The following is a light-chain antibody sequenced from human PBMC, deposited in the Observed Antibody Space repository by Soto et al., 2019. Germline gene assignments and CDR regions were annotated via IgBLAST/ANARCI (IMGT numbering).Light chain of an antibody. Sequence: IQLTQSPYSLSASVGDRVTLTCRASQGISSYLAWYQQKPGKAPKLLIYAASTLQGGVPSRFSGSGSGTEFTLTISSLQPDDVATYYCQQYNNFRWTFGQGTKVDIK. CDR1: QGISSY. CDR2: AAS. J-gene: IGKJ1*01. V-gene: IGKV1-9*01. CDR3: QQYNNFRWT.